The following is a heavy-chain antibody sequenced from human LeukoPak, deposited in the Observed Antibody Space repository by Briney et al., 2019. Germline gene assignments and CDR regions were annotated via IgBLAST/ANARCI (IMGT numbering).Heavy chain of an antibody. J-gene: IGHJ5*02. CDR1: GYTFTVNG. CDR2: ISANNGNT. D-gene: IGHD4-23*01. V-gene: IGHV1-18*01. CDR3: ARGVSGVTPP. Sequence: ASVKVSCKASGYTFTVNGISWVRQAPGQGLEWMGWISANNGNTNYAQKFQGRVTMTTDTSTSTAYMELRSLKSDDTAVYYCARGVSGVTPPWGQGTLVIVSS.